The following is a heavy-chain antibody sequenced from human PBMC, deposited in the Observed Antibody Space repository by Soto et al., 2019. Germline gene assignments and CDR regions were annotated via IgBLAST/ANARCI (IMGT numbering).Heavy chain of an antibody. D-gene: IGHD1-26*01. CDR2: SYYSGST. CDR1: GGSISSYY. Sequence: SETLSLTCTVSGGSISSYYWSWIRQPPGKGLEWIGYSYYSGSTNYNPSLKSRVTISVDTSKNQFSLKLSSVTAADTAVYYCARLGGRYAVPHFDYWGQGTLVTVSS. V-gene: IGHV4-59*08. J-gene: IGHJ4*02. CDR3: ARLGGRYAVPHFDY.